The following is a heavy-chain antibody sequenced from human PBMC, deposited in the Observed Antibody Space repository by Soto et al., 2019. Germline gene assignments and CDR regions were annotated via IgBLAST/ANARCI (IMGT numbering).Heavy chain of an antibody. V-gene: IGHV4-59*01. Sequence: QVQLQESGPGLVKPSETLSLTCTVSGGSNSSYYWSWIRQPPGKGLEWIGYIYYSGSTNYNPSLKSRVTISVDTSKNQFSLKLSSVTAADTAVYYCARDKGWDYYDSSGYNGAWFDYWGQGTLVTVSS. CDR2: IYYSGST. D-gene: IGHD3-22*01. CDR3: ARDKGWDYYDSSGYNGAWFDY. CDR1: GGSNSSYY. J-gene: IGHJ4*02.